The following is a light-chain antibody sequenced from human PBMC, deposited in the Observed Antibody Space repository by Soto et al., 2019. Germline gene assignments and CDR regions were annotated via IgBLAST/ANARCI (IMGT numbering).Light chain of an antibody. CDR3: AAWDDSLTDYV. CDR2: SNN. Sequence: QSVLTQAPSASETPGQRVTISCSGGSSNIGRNTVNWYQQLPGTAPKLLIYSNNRRPSGVPDRLSGSKSGTSASLDISDLQSEDEADYYCAAWDDSLTDYVFGTGTKVTVL. J-gene: IGLJ1*01. CDR1: SSNIGRNT. V-gene: IGLV1-44*01.